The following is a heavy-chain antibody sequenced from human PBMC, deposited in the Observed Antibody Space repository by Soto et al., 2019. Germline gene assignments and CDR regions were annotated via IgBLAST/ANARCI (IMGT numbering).Heavy chain of an antibody. V-gene: IGHV4-34*01. CDR1: GGSLSDYY. CDR3: ATSSGGWFDP. J-gene: IGHJ5*02. Sequence: QVQLQQWGAGLLQSSETLSLTCAVYGGSLSDYYWSWIRQPPGKGLEWIGEINHSGSTNYNPSLKSRVTISLDTSTNQFSLKLSSVTAADTAISYCATSSGGWFDPWGQGTLVTVSS. D-gene: IGHD1-26*01. CDR2: INHSGST.